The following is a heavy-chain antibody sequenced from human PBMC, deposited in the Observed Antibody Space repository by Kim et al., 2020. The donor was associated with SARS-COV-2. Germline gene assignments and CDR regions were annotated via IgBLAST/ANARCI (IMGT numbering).Heavy chain of an antibody. CDR3: ARQSYDFWSGYYNSGNWFDP. J-gene: IGHJ5*02. Sequence: SETLSLTCTVSGGSISSSSYYWGWIRQPPGKGLEWIGSIYYSGSTYYNPSLKSRVTISVDTSKNQFSLKLSSVTAADTAVYYCARQSYDFWSGYYNSGNWFDPWGQGTLVTVSS. D-gene: IGHD3-3*01. CDR2: IYYSGST. CDR1: GGSISSSSYY. V-gene: IGHV4-39*01.